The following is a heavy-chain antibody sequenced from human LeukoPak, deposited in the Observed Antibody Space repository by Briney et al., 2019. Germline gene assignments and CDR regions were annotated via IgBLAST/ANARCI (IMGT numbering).Heavy chain of an antibody. CDR2: IYSGGST. Sequence: GGSLRLSCAASGFTVSSNYMSWVRQAPGKGLEWVSIIYSGGSTFYADSVKGRFTISRDNSKNTLYLQMNSLRAEDTAVYYCAKDLTGAFDYWGQGTLVTVSS. D-gene: IGHD1-14*01. J-gene: IGHJ4*02. CDR3: AKDLTGAFDY. CDR1: GFTVSSNY. V-gene: IGHV3-53*01.